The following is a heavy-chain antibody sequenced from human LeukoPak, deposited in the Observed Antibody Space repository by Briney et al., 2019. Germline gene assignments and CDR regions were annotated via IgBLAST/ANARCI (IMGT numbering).Heavy chain of an antibody. J-gene: IGHJ3*02. Sequence: ASVTVSFKVSGYTLTELSMHWVRQAPGKGLEWMGGFDPEDGETIYAQKFQGRVTMTEDTSTDTAYMELSSLRSEDTAVYYCATINDSGSFLDAFDIWGQGTMVTVSS. CDR2: FDPEDGET. D-gene: IGHD1-26*01. CDR3: ATINDSGSFLDAFDI. CDR1: GYTLTELS. V-gene: IGHV1-24*01.